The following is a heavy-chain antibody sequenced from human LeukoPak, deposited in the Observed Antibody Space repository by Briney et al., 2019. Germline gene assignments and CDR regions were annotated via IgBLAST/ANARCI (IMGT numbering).Heavy chain of an antibody. V-gene: IGHV3-33*01. CDR3: ARDYCGGDCYSFDP. Sequence: PGGSLRLSCAASGFIFSSYGMHWVRQAPGKGLEWVAVIWYDGSNKYYADSVKGRFTISRDNSKNTLYLQMNSLRAEDTAVYYCARDYCGGDCYSFDPWGQGTLVTVSS. CDR2: IWYDGSNK. CDR1: GFIFSSYG. D-gene: IGHD2-21*01. J-gene: IGHJ5*02.